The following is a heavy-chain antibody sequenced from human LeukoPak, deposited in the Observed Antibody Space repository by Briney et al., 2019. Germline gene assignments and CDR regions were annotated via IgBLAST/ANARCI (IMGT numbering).Heavy chain of an antibody. V-gene: IGHV3-23*01. J-gene: IGHJ1*01. CDR3: AKKVVVGATSPYSDFQD. D-gene: IGHD1-26*01. CDR1: GFTFSSYA. Sequence: GGSLRLSCVASGFTFSSYAMSWVRQAPGKGLEWVSAISGSGATTHYAGSVKGRFSISRDNSKNTLYLQMNSLRAEDTALYYCAKKVVVGATSPYSDFQDWGQGTLVTVSS. CDR2: ISGSGATT.